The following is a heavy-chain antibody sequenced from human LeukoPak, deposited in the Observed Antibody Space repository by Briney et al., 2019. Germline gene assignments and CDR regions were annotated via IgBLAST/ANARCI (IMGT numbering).Heavy chain of an antibody. V-gene: IGHV4-39*07. J-gene: IGHJ6*02. D-gene: IGHD5-18*01. Sequence: SETLSLTCTVSGGSISSSSYHWGWVRQPPGKGLGWLGSIYYSGSTYYNPSLKSRVAISVDTSKNQFSLKLSSVTAADTAVYYCARDRGYSYLDGMDVWGQGTPVTVSS. CDR3: ARDRGYSYLDGMDV. CDR2: IYYSGST. CDR1: GGSISSSSYH.